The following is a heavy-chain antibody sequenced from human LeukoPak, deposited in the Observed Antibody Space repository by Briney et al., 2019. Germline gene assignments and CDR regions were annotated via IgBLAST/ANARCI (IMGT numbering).Heavy chain of an antibody. J-gene: IGHJ4*02. Sequence: SETLSLTCTVSSGSISSSSYYWAWIRQPPGKGLECIGSIYYSGSTSYNPSLKSRVTISVDTPKNQFSLKLSSVTAADTAVYYCASLRERSYYARGFDYWGQGTLVTVSS. CDR3: ASLRERSYYARGFDY. CDR2: IYYSGST. CDR1: SGSISSSSYY. D-gene: IGHD3-3*01. V-gene: IGHV4-39*01.